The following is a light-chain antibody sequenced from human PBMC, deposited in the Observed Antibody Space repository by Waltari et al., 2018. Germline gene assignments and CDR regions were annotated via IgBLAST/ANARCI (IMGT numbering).Light chain of an antibody. CDR2: GAS. J-gene: IGKJ3*01. CDR3: QQYNNWPRT. Sequence: ETVMTQSPATLSVSPGERATLSCRASQSVSSNLAWYQQKPGQAPRLLIYGASTSATGIPARFSGSGSGTEFTLTISSLQSEDFAVYYCQQYNNWPRTFGPGTKVDIK. CDR1: QSVSSN. V-gene: IGKV3-15*01.